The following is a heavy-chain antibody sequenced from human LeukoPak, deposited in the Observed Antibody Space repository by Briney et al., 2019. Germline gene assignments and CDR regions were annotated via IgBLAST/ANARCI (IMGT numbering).Heavy chain of an antibody. CDR1: GFTFSSYA. D-gene: IGHD3-10*01. V-gene: IGHV3-23*01. CDR2: ISGSGGST. J-gene: IGHJ4*02. Sequence: PGGSLRLSCAASGFTFSSYAMSWVRQAPGKGLEWVSAISGSGGSTYYADSVKGRFTISRDNSKNTLYLQMNSLRAEDTAVYYCAKYVRSGSYSSSFDYWGQGTLVTVSS. CDR3: AKYVRSGSYSSSFDY.